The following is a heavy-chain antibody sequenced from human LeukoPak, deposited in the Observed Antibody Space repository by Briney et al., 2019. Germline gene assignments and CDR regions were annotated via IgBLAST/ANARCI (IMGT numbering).Heavy chain of an antibody. J-gene: IGHJ6*02. CDR1: GGSISSGGYS. Sequence: SQTLSLTCAVSGGSISSGGYSWRWIRQPPGKGLEWIGYIYHSGSTYYNPSLKSRVTISVDRSKNQFSLKLSSVTAADTAVYYCASTLGGMDVWGQGTTVTVSS. V-gene: IGHV4-30-2*01. D-gene: IGHD7-27*01. CDR3: ASTLGGMDV. CDR2: IYHSGST.